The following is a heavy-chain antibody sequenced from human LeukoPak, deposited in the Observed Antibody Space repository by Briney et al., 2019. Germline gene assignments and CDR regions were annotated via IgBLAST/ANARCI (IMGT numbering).Heavy chain of an antibody. J-gene: IGHJ4*02. V-gene: IGHV5-51*01. CDR1: GYSLTSYW. Sequence: PGESLKISCKGSGYSLTSYWIGWVRQMPGKSLEWMGIIYPGDSDTRYSPSFQGQVTISADKSISTAYLQWSSLKASDTAMYYCARQLVVPAATYYFDYWGQGTLVTVSS. CDR2: IYPGDSDT. D-gene: IGHD2-2*01. CDR3: ARQLVVPAATYYFDY.